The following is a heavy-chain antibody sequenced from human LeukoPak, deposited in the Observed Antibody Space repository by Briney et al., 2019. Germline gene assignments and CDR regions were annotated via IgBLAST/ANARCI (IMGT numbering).Heavy chain of an antibody. D-gene: IGHD5-12*01. V-gene: IGHV7-4-1*02. CDR3: ARDLLVRDIVATHFDY. Sequence: ASVKVSCKASGYTFTSYAMNWVRQAPGQGLEWMGWINTNTGNPTYAQGFTGRFVFSLDTSVSTTYLQISSLKAEDTAVYYCARDLLVRDIVATHFDYWGQGTLVTVSS. J-gene: IGHJ4*02. CDR1: GYTFTSYA. CDR2: INTNTGNP.